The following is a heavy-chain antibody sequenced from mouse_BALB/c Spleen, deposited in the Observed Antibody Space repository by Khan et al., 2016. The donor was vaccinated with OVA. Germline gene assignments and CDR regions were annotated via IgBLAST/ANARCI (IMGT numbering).Heavy chain of an antibody. V-gene: IGHV1S136*01. D-gene: IGHD1-1*01. CDR1: GYSFTNYI. CDR3: ARGYGSSCWFAY. Sequence: VQLQQSGPELVKPGASVKMSCKVSGYSFTNYIIHRVKQKPGRGLEWIVYFNPYNDGTKYNENFKGKATMTSNKSSSTAFMELSALPAEDSAVYYGARGYGSSCWFAYWGQGTMVTVSA. J-gene: IGHJ3*01. CDR2: FNPYNDGT.